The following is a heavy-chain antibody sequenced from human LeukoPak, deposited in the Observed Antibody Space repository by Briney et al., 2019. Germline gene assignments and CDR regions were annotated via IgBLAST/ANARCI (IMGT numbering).Heavy chain of an antibody. Sequence: SETLSLTCAVYGESFRGYYWSWIRQPPGKGLVWIGEINHSGSTNYNPSLKSRVTISVDTSKNQFSLKLNSVTAADTAVYYCARGSMVRGVILVYWGQGTLVTVSS. V-gene: IGHV4-34*01. D-gene: IGHD3-10*01. CDR3: ARGSMVRGVILVY. CDR1: GESFRGYY. J-gene: IGHJ4*02. CDR2: INHSGST.